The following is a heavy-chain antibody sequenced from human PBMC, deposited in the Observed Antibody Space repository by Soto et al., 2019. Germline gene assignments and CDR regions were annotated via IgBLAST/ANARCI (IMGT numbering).Heavy chain of an antibody. Sequence: QVQLQESGPGLVKPSQTLSLTCTVSGGSISSGGYYWSWIRQHPGKGLEWIGYIYYSGSTYYNPSLKSRVTISVDTSKTQFSLKLSSVTAADTAVYYCARVYCSGGSCYEFDYWCQGTLVTVSS. CDR3: ARVYCSGGSCYEFDY. D-gene: IGHD2-15*01. J-gene: IGHJ4*02. CDR1: GGSISSGGYY. CDR2: IYYSGST. V-gene: IGHV4-31*03.